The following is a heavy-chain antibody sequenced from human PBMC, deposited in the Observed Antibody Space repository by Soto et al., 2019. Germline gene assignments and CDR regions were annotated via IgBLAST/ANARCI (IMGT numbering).Heavy chain of an antibody. CDR2: IKQDGSEK. CDR1: GFTFSSYW. V-gene: IGHV3-7*01. J-gene: IGHJ4*02. CDR3: ARDYYGSGSYYNVGVPLDY. D-gene: IGHD3-10*01. Sequence: GGSLRLSCAASGFTFSSYWMSWVRQAPGKGLEWVANIKQDGSEKYYVDSVKGRFTISRDNAKNSLYLQMNSLRAEDTAVYYCARDYYGSGSYYNVGVPLDYWGQGTLVTVSS.